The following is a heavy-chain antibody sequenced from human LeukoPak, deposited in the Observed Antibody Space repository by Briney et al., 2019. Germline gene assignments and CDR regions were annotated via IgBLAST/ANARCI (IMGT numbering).Heavy chain of an antibody. V-gene: IGHV3-30-3*01. Sequence: QSGGSLRLSCAASGFTFSSYAMHWVRQAPGKGLEWVAVISYDGSNKYYADSVKVRFTIYRDNSKNTLYLQMNSLRAEDTAVYYCAREISRGLPVGAFDIWGQGTMVTVSS. CDR1: GFTFSSYA. D-gene: IGHD1-26*01. J-gene: IGHJ3*02. CDR3: AREISRGLPVGAFDI. CDR2: ISYDGSNK.